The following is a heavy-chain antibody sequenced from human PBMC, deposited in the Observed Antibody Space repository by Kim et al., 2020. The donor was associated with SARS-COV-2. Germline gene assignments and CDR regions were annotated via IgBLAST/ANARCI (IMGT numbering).Heavy chain of an antibody. D-gene: IGHD6-6*01. CDR1: GFTFSSYA. V-gene: IGHV3-30*04. CDR2: ISYDGSNK. Sequence: GGSLRLSCAASGFTFSSYAMHWVRQAPGKGLEWVAVISYDGSNKYYADSVKGRFTISRDNSKNTLYLQMNSLRAEDTAVYYCARAVEYSSSSCIDYWGQGTLVTVSS. CDR3: ARAVEYSSSSCIDY. J-gene: IGHJ4*02.